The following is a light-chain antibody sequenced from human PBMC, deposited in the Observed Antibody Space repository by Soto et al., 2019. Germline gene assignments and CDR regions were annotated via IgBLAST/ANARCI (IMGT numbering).Light chain of an antibody. V-gene: IGKV3-15*01. CDR1: QSVSSSY. Sequence: EIVLTQSPGTLSLSPGERATLSCRASQSVSSSYLTWHQQKPGQAPRPLIYGASTGATGIPARFSGSGSGTEFTLTISSLQSEDFAVYYCQQYNNWPRTFGQGTKVDIK. CDR3: QQYNNWPRT. CDR2: GAS. J-gene: IGKJ1*01.